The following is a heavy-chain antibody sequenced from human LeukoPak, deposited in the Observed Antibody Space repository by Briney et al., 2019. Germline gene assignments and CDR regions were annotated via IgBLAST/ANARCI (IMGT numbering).Heavy chain of an antibody. CDR1: GFTFSTYA. D-gene: IGHD2-2*02. Sequence: GGSLRLSCAASGFTFSTYAMTWARQAPGKGLEWVSVISGSGGSTLYADSVKGRFTISRDNSKNTLYLQMNNLRGEDTAVYYCAKARDCSSTSCYIMSYGMDVWGQGATVTVSS. CDR3: AKARDCSSTSCYIMSYGMDV. CDR2: ISGSGGST. J-gene: IGHJ6*02. V-gene: IGHV3-23*01.